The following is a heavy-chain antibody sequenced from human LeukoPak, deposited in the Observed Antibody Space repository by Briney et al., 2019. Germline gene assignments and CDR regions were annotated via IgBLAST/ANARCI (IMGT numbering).Heavy chain of an antibody. Sequence: GGSLRLSCAASGFTFSSYAMSWVRQAPGKGLEWVSAISGSGGSTYYADSVKGRFTISRDNSKNTLYLQMNSLRAEDTAVYYCAKQVRFLEWLGSEGAFDTWGQGTMVTVSS. V-gene: IGHV3-23*01. CDR2: ISGSGGST. D-gene: IGHD3-3*01. CDR3: AKQVRFLEWLGSEGAFDT. CDR1: GFTFSSYA. J-gene: IGHJ3*02.